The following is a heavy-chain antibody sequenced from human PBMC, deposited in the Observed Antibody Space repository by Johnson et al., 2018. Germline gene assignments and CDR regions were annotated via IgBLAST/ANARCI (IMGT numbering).Heavy chain of an antibody. CDR1: GFTFSDYA. CDR2: IRSPCYGGTT. Sequence: VQLVQSGGGLVKPGRSLRLSCTTSGFTFSDYAMTWFRQAPGKGLEWIGFIRSPCYGGTTESAASLGGGFTISRNDSKSLAHLQMNSLKMEDTAVYYCTRIEGTWGVIAGLDVWGQGTTVTVS. CDR3: TRIEGTWGVIAGLDV. J-gene: IGHJ6*02. D-gene: IGHD3-10*01. V-gene: IGHV3-49*05.